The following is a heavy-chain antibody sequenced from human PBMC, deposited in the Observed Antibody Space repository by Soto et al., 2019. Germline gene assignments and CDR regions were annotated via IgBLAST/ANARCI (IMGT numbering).Heavy chain of an antibody. V-gene: IGHV4-59*01. D-gene: IGHD3-9*01. CDR1: GGSISSYY. J-gene: IGHJ4*02. Sequence: SETLSLTCTVSGGSISSYYWTWIRQPLGTGLEFIGYVSYSGSTNYNPSLKSRVTISVDTSKNQFSLNLSSVTAADTAVYYCARADLTYYFDYWGQGTLVTVS. CDR2: VSYSGST. CDR3: ARADLTYYFDY.